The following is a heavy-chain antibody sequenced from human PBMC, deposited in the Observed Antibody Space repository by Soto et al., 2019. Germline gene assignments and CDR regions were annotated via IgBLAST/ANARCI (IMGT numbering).Heavy chain of an antibody. CDR3: ARTTAVPNSLRSRYFLDY. CDR2: VYYSGTT. CDR1: GGSVSDKTYY. V-gene: IGHV4-61*01. Sequence: LATLSLTCSVSGGSVSDKTYYWSWIRQPPGKRLEWIGYVYYSGTTNYNPSLKSRVTISVDLSKNQFSLRLSSVTTADTALYYCARTTAVPNSLRSRYFLDYWGQGTLVTVSS. D-gene: IGHD4-17*01. J-gene: IGHJ4*02.